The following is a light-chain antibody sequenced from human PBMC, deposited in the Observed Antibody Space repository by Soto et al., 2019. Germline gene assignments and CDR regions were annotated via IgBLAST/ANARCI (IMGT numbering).Light chain of an antibody. V-gene: IGKV1-39*01. CDR1: QSISRY. CDR2: GAS. CDR3: QQSYNTPWT. J-gene: IGKJ1*01. Sequence: IQMTQSPSSLSPSLGDRVTITCRASQSISRYLNWYQQKIGKAPKLLIYGASTLQSGVPSRFSGSGSGTDFTLTISSLQPEDFATYYCQQSYNTPWTFGQGTKVDIK.